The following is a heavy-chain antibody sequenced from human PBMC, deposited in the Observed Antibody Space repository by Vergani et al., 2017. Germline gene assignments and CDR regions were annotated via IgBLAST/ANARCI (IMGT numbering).Heavy chain of an antibody. CDR3: ARDAEEILRSYHWYFDL. V-gene: IGHV3-23*04. J-gene: IGHJ2*01. Sequence: EVQLVESGGGLVKPGGSLRLSCAASGFTFSSYAMSWVRQAPGKGLEWVSAISGSGGSTYYADSVKGRFTISRDNSKNTLYLQMNSLRAEDTAVYYCARDAEEILRSYHWYFDLWGRGTLVTVSS. CDR2: ISGSGGST. D-gene: IGHD4-17*01. CDR1: GFTFSSYA.